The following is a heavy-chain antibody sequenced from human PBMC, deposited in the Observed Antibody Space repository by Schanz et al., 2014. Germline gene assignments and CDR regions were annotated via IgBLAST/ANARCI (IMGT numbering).Heavy chain of an antibody. Sequence: QVQLLQSGAEVKKPGASVKVSCKASGGTFSSYTITWVRQAPGQGLEWMGRVIAVLGVTNSAQNFQGRVTFIADKSTSTAYMELSSLRSDDTAVYYCARAVARGTAFDIWGQGTMVTVSS. CDR3: ARAVARGTAFDI. CDR2: VIAVLGVT. J-gene: IGHJ3*02. CDR1: GGTFSSYT. V-gene: IGHV1-69*09.